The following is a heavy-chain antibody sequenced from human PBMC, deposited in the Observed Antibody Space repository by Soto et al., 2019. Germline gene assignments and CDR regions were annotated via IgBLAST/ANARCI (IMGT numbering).Heavy chain of an antibody. V-gene: IGHV1-18*04. D-gene: IGHD1-26*01. CDR3: ARARMFSGAHHVY. J-gene: IGHJ4*02. Sequence: QVHLEQSGAVVENPGASVKVSCEASGYTFTNFGINWVRQAPGQGLEWMGWITPYNGNANYPQKHQDRLTITTDTSTNTAYLELRSLRSDDTAVYFCARARMFSGAHHVYWGQGTRVTVSS. CDR1: GYTFTNFG. CDR2: ITPYNGNA.